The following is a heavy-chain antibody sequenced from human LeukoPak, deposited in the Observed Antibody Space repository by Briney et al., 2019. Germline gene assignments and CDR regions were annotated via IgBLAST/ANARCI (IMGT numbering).Heavy chain of an antibody. Sequence: GGSLRLSCAASGFTFSSYSRNWVRQAPGKGREWVSSISSSSTYIYYADSVKGRFTISRDNAKNSLYLQMNSLRAEDTVVYYCASSSRGALDYWGQGSLVTVSS. V-gene: IGHV3-21*01. CDR2: ISSSSTYI. CDR1: GFTFSSYS. J-gene: IGHJ4*02. CDR3: ASSSRGALDY. D-gene: IGHD3-10*01.